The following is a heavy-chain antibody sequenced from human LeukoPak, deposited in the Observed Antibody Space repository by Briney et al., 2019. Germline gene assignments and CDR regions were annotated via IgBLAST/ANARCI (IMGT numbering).Heavy chain of an antibody. J-gene: IGHJ5*02. CDR1: GYTFTSYG. Sequence: ASVKVSFKASGYTFTSYGISWVRQAPGQGLEWMGWISAYNGNTNYAQKLQGRVTMTTDTSTSTAYMELRSLRSDDTAVYYCARKLGADYYDSSGYYSSYWFDPWGQGTLVTVSS. CDR3: ARKLGADYYDSSGYYSSYWFDP. D-gene: IGHD3-22*01. V-gene: IGHV1-18*01. CDR2: ISAYNGNT.